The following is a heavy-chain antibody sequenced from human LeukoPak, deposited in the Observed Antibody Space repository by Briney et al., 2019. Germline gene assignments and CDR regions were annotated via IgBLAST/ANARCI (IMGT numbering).Heavy chain of an antibody. V-gene: IGHV1-2*02. CDR3: ARGGSASFDY. J-gene: IGHJ4*02. CDR2: ISPNSGGT. Sequence: ASVKVSCKASGYIFTANNMHWMRQAPGQGLEWMGWISPNSGGTNYAQKFQGRVTMSRDTSISTAYMELSGLRSGDTAVYYCARGGSASFDYWGQGTLVTVSS. CDR1: GYIFTANN. D-gene: IGHD1-26*01.